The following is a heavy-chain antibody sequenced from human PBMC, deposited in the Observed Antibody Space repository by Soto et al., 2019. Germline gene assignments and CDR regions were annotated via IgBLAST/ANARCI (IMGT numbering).Heavy chain of an antibody. Sequence: GGALRLSCAASGFTFSRYAMSWVRQAPGKGLEWVSAISGSGGSTYYADSVKGRFTISRDNSKNTLYLQMNSLRAEDTAVYYCAKAEAAMVMYYYYGMDVWGQGTTVTVSS. CDR2: ISGSGGST. V-gene: IGHV3-23*01. CDR1: GFTFSRYA. CDR3: AKAEAAMVMYYYYGMDV. D-gene: IGHD5-18*01. J-gene: IGHJ6*02.